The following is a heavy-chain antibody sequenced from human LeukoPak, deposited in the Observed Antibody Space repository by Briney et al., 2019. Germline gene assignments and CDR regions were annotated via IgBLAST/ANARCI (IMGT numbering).Heavy chain of an antibody. V-gene: IGHV1-18*04. CDR2: ISAYNGNT. J-gene: IGHJ4*02. CDR3: ARAGSPGGRNRKPNDY. Sequence: APVKVSCKASGYAFTSYYMHWVRQAPGQGLEWMGWISAYNGNTNYAQKLQGRVTMTTDTSTSTAYMELRSLRSDDTAVYYCARAGSPGGRNRKPNDYWGQGTLVTVSS. CDR1: GYAFTSYY. D-gene: IGHD1-14*01.